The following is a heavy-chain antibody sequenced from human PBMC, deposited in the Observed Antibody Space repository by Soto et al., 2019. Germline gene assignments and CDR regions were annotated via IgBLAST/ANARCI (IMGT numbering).Heavy chain of an antibody. D-gene: IGHD3-10*01. Sequence: GASVKVSCKASGGTFSSYAISWVRQAPGQELEWMGGIIPIFGTANYAQKFQGRVTITADESTSTAYMELSSLRSEDTAVYYCARVFSGFPRAKSTHDYYYYGMDVWGQGTTVTVSS. V-gene: IGHV1-69*13. CDR1: GGTFSSYA. CDR2: IIPIFGTA. J-gene: IGHJ6*02. CDR3: ARVFSGFPRAKSTHDYYYYGMDV.